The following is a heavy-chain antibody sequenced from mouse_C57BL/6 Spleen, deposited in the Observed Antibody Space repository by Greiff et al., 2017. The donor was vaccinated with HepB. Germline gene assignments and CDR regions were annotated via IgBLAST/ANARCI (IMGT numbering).Heavy chain of an antibody. CDR2: IWSGGST. D-gene: IGHD2-4*01. CDR1: GFSLTSYG. J-gene: IGHJ4*01. Sequence: VQLQESGPGLVQPSQSLSITCTVSGFSLTSYGVHWVRQSPGKGLEWLGVIWSGGSTDYNAAFISRLSISKDNSKSHVFFKMNSLQADDTAIYYCARTPYYDYDGVYAMDYWGQGTSVTVSS. V-gene: IGHV2-2*01. CDR3: ARTPYYDYDGVYAMDY.